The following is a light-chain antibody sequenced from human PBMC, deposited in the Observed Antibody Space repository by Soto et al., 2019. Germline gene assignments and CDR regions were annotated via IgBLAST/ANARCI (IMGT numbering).Light chain of an antibody. CDR3: MQATHWPPT. Sequence: DVVMTQSPLSLPVTLGQPASISCKSSQSLVFSDGNAYLNWFQQRPGQSPRRLIYRASNRDSGVPDRFSGSWSGTDFKLQSNGVEAEDVGVSYCMQATHWPPTFGRGTRVEIK. CDR1: QSLVFSDGNAY. CDR2: RAS. J-gene: IGKJ1*01. V-gene: IGKV2-30*01.